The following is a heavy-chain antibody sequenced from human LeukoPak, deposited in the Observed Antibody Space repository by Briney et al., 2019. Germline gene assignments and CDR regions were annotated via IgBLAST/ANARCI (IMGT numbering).Heavy chain of an antibody. J-gene: IGHJ5*02. CDR2: ISGSGGST. D-gene: IGHD5-12*01. Sequence: GGSLRLSCAASGFTFRSHAMSWVRQAPGEGLEWVSGISGSGGSTYYADSVKGRFTISRDNSKNTLYLQMNSLRAEDTAVYYCAKGGREIVATIFSDPWGQGTLVTVSS. V-gene: IGHV3-23*01. CDR3: AKGGREIVATIFSDP. CDR1: GFTFRSHA.